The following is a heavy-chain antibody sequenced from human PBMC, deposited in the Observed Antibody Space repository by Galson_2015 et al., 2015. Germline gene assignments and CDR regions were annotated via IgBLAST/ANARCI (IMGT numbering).Heavy chain of an antibody. V-gene: IGHV3-53*01. J-gene: IGHJ4*02. Sequence: SMRLSCAASGFTVSSNYMSWVRQAPGKGLEWVSVIYSGGSTYYADSVKGRFTISRDNSKNTLYLQMNSLRAEDTAVYYCASSMDVDYWGQGTLVTVSS. CDR2: IYSGGST. D-gene: IGHD2-2*03. CDR3: ASSMDVDY. CDR1: GFTVSSNY.